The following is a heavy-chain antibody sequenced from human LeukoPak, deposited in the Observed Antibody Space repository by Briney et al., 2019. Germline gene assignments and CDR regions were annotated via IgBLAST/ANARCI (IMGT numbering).Heavy chain of an antibody. CDR1: GLTFGVYA. V-gene: IGHV3-49*04. Sequence: GGSLRLSCTASGLTFGVYAMSWVRQAPGKGLEWVGFIRSKAYGGTTEYAASVKGRFTISRDDSKSIAYLQMNSLKTEDTAVYYCTRDLGIDWGQGTLVTVSS. D-gene: IGHD1-14*01. CDR2: IRSKAYGGTT. J-gene: IGHJ4*02. CDR3: TRDLGID.